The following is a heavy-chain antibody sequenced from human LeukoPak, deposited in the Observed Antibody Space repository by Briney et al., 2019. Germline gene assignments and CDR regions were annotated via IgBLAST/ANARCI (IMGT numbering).Heavy chain of an antibody. CDR3: ARDKVLWFGDPGYYGMDV. CDR2: ISSSSSYI. V-gene: IGHV3-21*01. Sequence: PGGSLRLSCAASGFTFSSYGMHWVRQAPGKGLEWVSSISSSSSYIYYADSVKGRFTISRDNAKNSLYLQMNSLRAEDTAVYYCARDKVLWFGDPGYYGMDVWGQGTTVTVSS. D-gene: IGHD3-10*01. CDR1: GFTFSSYG. J-gene: IGHJ6*02.